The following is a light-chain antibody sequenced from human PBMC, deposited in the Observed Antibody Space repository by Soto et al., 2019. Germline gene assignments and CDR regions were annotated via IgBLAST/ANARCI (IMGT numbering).Light chain of an antibody. Sequence: QSALTQPASVSGSPGQSIAISCTGTSSDVGGYNSVSWYQQHPGKAPKLILYDVSHRPSVVSDRFSGSKSGNTASLTISGLQAEDEADYYCSSYTSSSTLVFGGGTKLTV. CDR1: SSDVGGYNS. V-gene: IGLV2-14*03. CDR3: SSYTSSSTLV. J-gene: IGLJ2*01. CDR2: DVS.